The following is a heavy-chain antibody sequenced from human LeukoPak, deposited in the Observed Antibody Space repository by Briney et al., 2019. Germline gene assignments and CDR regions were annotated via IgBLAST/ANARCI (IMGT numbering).Heavy chain of an antibody. Sequence: PSETLSLTCTVSGGSISSGSYYWSWIRQPAGKGLEWIGRIYTSGSTNYNPSLKSRVTISVDTSKNQFSLKLSSVTAADTAVYYCASGDSTPPNYYYYYMDVWGKGTTVTVSS. V-gene: IGHV4-61*02. CDR1: GGSISSGSYY. CDR2: IYTSGST. J-gene: IGHJ6*03. CDR3: ASGDSTPPNYYYYYMDV. D-gene: IGHD2-21*02.